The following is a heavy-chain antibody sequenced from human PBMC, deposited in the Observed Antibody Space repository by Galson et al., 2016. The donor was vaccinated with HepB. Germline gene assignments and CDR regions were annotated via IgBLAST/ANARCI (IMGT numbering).Heavy chain of an antibody. CDR1: GFTFSTYG. Sequence: SLRLSCAASGFTFSTYGMHWVRQPPGKGLEWVAFIWSDGSDKYYPDSVKGRFTISRDNSENTFFLDMNSLRAEDTAVYYCARDRVGLASGRRLWYFDLWGQGTLVTVSS. V-gene: IGHV3-33*01. D-gene: IGHD6-19*01. J-gene: IGHJ2*01. CDR2: IWSDGSDK. CDR3: ARDRVGLASGRRLWYFDL.